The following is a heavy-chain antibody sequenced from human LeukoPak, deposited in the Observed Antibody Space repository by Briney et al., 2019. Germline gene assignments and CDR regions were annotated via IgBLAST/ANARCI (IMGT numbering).Heavy chain of an antibody. CDR2: IYYSGST. Sequence: SETLSLTCTVSGGSISSSSYYWGWIRQPPGKGLEWIGSIYYSGSTYYNPSLKSRVTISVDTSKNQFSLKLSSVTAADTAVYYCASSTHDYGVLNWFDPWGQGTLVTVSS. D-gene: IGHD4-17*01. V-gene: IGHV4-39*07. CDR1: GGSISSSSYY. J-gene: IGHJ5*02. CDR3: ASSTHDYGVLNWFDP.